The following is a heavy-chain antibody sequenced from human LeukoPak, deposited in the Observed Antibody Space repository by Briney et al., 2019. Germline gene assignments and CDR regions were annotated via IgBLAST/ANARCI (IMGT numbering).Heavy chain of an antibody. CDR1: GGTFSSYA. J-gene: IGHJ4*02. CDR3: ARERGYSYGYPGY. CDR2: IIPIFGTA. V-gene: IGHV1-69*05. D-gene: IGHD5-18*01. Sequence: SVKVSCKASGGTFSSYAISWVRQAPGQGLEWMGRIIPIFGTANYAQKFQGRVTITTDESTSTAYMELSSLRSEDTAVYYCARERGYSYGYPGYWGQGTLVTVSS.